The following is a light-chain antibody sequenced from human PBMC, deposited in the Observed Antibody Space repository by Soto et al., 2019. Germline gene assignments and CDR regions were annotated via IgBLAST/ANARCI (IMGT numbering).Light chain of an antibody. CDR3: QQRLNWPPG. CDR2: GAS. J-gene: IGKJ1*01. CDR1: QRVISSY. V-gene: IGKV3D-20*02. Sequence: EIVLTQSPGTLSLSPGERATLSCRASQRVISSYLAWYRQKPGQAPRLLIYGASNRATGIPDRFSGSGSGTDFTLTISRLEPEDFGLYYCQQRLNWPPGFGQGTKVEIK.